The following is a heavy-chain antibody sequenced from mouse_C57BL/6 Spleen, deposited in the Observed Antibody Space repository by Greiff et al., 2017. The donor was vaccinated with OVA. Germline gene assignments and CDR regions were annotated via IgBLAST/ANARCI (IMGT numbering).Heavy chain of an antibody. V-gene: IGHV1-82*01. D-gene: IGHD1-1*01. J-gene: IGHJ3*01. Sequence: QVQLQQSGPELVKPGASVKISCKAYGYAFSSSWMNWVKQRPGKGLEWIGRIYPGDGDTNYNGKFKGKATLTADKSSSTAYMQLSSLTSEDSAVYFCARDYGSSGFAYWGQGTLVTVSA. CDR1: GYAFSSSW. CDR3: ARDYGSSGFAY. CDR2: IYPGDGDT.